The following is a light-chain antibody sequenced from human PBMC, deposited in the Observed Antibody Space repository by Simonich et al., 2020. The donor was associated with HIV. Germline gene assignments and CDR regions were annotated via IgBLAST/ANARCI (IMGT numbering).Light chain of an antibody. CDR3: SSYTSSSTVV. Sequence: QSALTQPASVSGSPGQSITISCTETSSDYIGTYNYVSWYQQHPGKAPKLMIYHVSNRPSGVSNRFSGSKSGNTASLTISGLQAEDEADYYCSSYTSSSTVVFGGGTKLTVL. CDR2: HVS. V-gene: IGLV2-14*03. J-gene: IGLJ2*01. CDR1: SSDYIGTYNY.